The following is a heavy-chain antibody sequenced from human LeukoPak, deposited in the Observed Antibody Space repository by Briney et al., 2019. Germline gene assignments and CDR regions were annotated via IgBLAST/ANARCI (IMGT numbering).Heavy chain of an antibody. Sequence: PGGSLRLSCAASGFTFSSYATHWVRQAPGKGLEWVAVISYDGSNKYYADSVKGRFTISRDNSKNTLYLQMNSLRAEDTAVYYCARQRYCSSTSCYAVDEYWGQGTLVTVSP. D-gene: IGHD2-2*01. CDR2: ISYDGSNK. CDR3: ARQRYCSSTSCYAVDEY. V-gene: IGHV3-30*04. CDR1: GFTFSSYA. J-gene: IGHJ4*02.